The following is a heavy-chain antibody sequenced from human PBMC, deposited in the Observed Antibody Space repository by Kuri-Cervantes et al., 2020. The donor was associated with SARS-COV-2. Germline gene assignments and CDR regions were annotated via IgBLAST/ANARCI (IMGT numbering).Heavy chain of an antibody. Sequence: LSLTCAASGFTFSGHWIHWVRQAPGKGLVWVSRINPDGSYTNNADSVKGRFTISRDNSKNTLYLQMNSLRAEETAVYYCAKDPIVVVITTYFDYWGQGTLVTVSS. J-gene: IGHJ4*02. CDR3: AKDPIVVVITTYFDY. CDR2: INPDGSYT. D-gene: IGHD3-22*01. CDR1: GFTFSGHW. V-gene: IGHV3-74*01.